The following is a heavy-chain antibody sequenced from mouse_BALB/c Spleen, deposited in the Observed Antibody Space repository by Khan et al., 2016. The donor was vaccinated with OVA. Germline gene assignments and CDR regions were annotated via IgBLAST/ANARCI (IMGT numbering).Heavy chain of an antibody. CDR3: ARDYGSLYWYFDV. V-gene: IGHV3-5*02. CDR2: IYYSGTV. Sequence: VQLQQSGPGLVKPSQTVSLTCTVTGISITSGNYRWSWIRQFPGNKLEWIGNIYYSGTVTYNPSLPSRTTITRDTSKNQFFLEMNSLTAEDTATYYCARDYGSLYWYFDVWGAGTTVTVSS. D-gene: IGHD1-1*01. CDR1: GISITSGNYR. J-gene: IGHJ1*01.